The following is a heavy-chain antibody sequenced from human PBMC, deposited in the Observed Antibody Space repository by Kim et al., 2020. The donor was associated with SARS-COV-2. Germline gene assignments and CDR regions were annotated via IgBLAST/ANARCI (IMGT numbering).Heavy chain of an antibody. V-gene: IGHV3-33*01. CDR3: ARALQLVQYYYGMDV. Sequence: GGSLRLSCAASGFTFSSYGMHWVRQAPGKGLEWVAVIWYDGSNKYYADSVKGRFTISRDNSKNTLYLQMNSLRAEDTAVYYCARALQLVQYYYGMDVWGQGTTVTVSS. J-gene: IGHJ6*02. CDR2: IWYDGSNK. CDR1: GFTFSSYG. D-gene: IGHD6-6*01.